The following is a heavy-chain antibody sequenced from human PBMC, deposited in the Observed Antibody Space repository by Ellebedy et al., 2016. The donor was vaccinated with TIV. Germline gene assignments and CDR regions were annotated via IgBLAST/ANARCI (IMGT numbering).Heavy chain of an antibody. D-gene: IGHD6-19*01. CDR1: GFTFSSYA. V-gene: IGHV3-7*01. CDR3: ARDQWLGRAYYFDS. CDR2: IKQDGSEK. Sequence: GESLKISCAASGFTFSSYAMHWVRQAPGKGLEWVANIKQDGSEKYYMDSVKGRFSISRDNAKNSLYVQMNSLRDEDTAVYYCARDQWLGRAYYFDSWGQGTLVTVSS. J-gene: IGHJ4*02.